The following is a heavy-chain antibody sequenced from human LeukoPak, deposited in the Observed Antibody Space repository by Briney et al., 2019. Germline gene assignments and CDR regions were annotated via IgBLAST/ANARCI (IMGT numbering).Heavy chain of an antibody. D-gene: IGHD3-16*01. J-gene: IGHJ6*03. V-gene: IGHV4-39*07. Sequence: SETLSLTCTVSGGSISSSRYYWGWIRQPPGKGLEWIGSMYYSGRTYYNPSLKSRVTISVDTSKNQFSLNLRSVTAADTAVYYCARHAFYYYYYMDVWGKGTTVTVSS. CDR1: GGSISSSRYY. CDR3: ARHAFYYYYYMDV. CDR2: MYYSGRT.